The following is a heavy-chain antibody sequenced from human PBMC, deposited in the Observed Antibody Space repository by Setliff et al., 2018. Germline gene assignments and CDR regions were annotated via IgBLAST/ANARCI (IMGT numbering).Heavy chain of an antibody. CDR1: GDSISRAKYY. CDR2: IYTDGST. V-gene: IGHV4-61*02. CDR3: ARVTGFSYMDV. D-gene: IGHD3-3*01. Sequence: SETLSLTCTVSGDSISRAKYYWSWIRQSAGKGLECLGRIYTDGSTKYSPSLNSRVTLLIDTAKNQISLRLSSVTAADTAVYFCARVTGFSYMDVWGKGTTGTVS. J-gene: IGHJ6*03.